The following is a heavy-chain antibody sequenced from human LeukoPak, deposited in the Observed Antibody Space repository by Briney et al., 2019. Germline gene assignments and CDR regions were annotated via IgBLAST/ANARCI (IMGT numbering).Heavy chain of an antibody. D-gene: IGHD3-22*01. J-gene: IGHJ4*02. CDR1: GYTSTSYG. CDR3: ARDAPFYYDSSGYYHVIDY. V-gene: IGHV1-18*01. CDR2: ISAYNGNT. Sequence: GASVKVSCKASGYTSTSYGISWVRQAPGQGLEWMGWISAYNGNTNYAQKLQGRVTMTTDTSTSTAYMELRSLRSDDTAVYYCARDAPFYYDSSGYYHVIDYWGQGTLVTVSS.